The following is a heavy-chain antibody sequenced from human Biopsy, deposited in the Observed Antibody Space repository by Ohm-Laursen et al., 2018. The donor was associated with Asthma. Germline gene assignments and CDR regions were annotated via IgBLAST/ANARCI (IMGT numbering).Heavy chain of an antibody. CDR1: GFTVSRDH. Sequence: SLRLSCAAAGFTVSRDHMFWVRQAPGKGLEWVSVIYSGGTSDTADSVRGRFTIPRDFYKNTLYLQMDSLRAEDTAVYYCARGDSSGWSHYYFGYWGQGTLVTVSS. V-gene: IGHV3-53*01. D-gene: IGHD6-19*01. CDR3: ARGDSSGWSHYYFGY. CDR2: IYSGGTS. J-gene: IGHJ4*02.